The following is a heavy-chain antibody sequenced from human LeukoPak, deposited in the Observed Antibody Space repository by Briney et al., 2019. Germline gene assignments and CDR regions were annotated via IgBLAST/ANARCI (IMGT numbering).Heavy chain of an antibody. CDR2: INHSGST. Sequence: SETLSLTCAVYGGSFNGYYWSWIRQPPGKGLEWIGEINHSGSTNYNPSLKSRVTISVDTSKNQFSLKLSSVTAADTAVYYCARTIAVAGHFDYWGQGTLVTVSS. CDR3: ARTIAVAGHFDY. J-gene: IGHJ4*02. CDR1: GGSFNGYY. V-gene: IGHV4-34*01. D-gene: IGHD6-19*01.